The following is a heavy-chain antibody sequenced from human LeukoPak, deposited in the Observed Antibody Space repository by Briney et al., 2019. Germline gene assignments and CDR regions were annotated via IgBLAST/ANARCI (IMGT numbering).Heavy chain of an antibody. Sequence: LSCAGSGFTLSSYAISWVRQAPGQGLEWMGGIIPIFGTANYAQKFQGRVTITADESTSTAYMELSSLRSEDTAVYYCARVGGLLWFGELSRPPMDVWGQGTTVTVSS. J-gene: IGHJ6*02. CDR1: GFTLSSYA. D-gene: IGHD3-10*01. CDR3: ARVGGLLWFGELSRPPMDV. V-gene: IGHV1-69*01. CDR2: IIPIFGTA.